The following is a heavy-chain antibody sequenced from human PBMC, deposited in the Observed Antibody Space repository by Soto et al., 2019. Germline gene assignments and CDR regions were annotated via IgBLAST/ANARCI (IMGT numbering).Heavy chain of an antibody. CDR1: GFSLSTSGVC. Sequence: QITLKESGPTLVKPTQTLTLTCTFSGFSLSTSGVCVGWFRQPPGKALEWLAIICWDDGKRYSPSLKSRLTITQDTSKNQVVLILTNMDPVDTATYFCAHRRQLGDFDSWGQGTLVTVSS. J-gene: IGHJ4*02. CDR2: ICWDDGK. D-gene: IGHD7-27*01. V-gene: IGHV2-5*02. CDR3: AHRRQLGDFDS.